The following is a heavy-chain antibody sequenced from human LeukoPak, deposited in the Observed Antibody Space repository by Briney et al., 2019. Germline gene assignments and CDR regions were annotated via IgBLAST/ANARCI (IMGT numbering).Heavy chain of an antibody. V-gene: IGHV1-8*03. Sequence: ASVKVSCKASGYTFTSYDINWVRQATGQGLEWMGWMNPNSGNTGYAQKFRGRVTITRNTSISTAYMELSSLRSEDTAVYYCARNPIRTYYDFWSGYSNWFDPWGQGTLVTVSS. D-gene: IGHD3-3*01. CDR2: MNPNSGNT. CDR3: ARNPIRTYYDFWSGYSNWFDP. J-gene: IGHJ5*02. CDR1: GYTFTSYD.